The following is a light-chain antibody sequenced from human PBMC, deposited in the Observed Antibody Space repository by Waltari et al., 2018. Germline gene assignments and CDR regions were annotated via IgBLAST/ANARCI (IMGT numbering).Light chain of an antibody. J-gene: IGKJ4*01. CDR3: QERSNWPGGS. CDR2: DAS. Sequence: EIVLTQSPAILSFSPGESATLSCRASQSVNSYLAWYQQKPGQAPRLLIYDASNRATGIPARFVGTGSGTDFTLTITRLEPEDFAVYYCQERSNWPGGSFGGGTKVEIK. V-gene: IGKV3-11*01. CDR1: QSVNSY.